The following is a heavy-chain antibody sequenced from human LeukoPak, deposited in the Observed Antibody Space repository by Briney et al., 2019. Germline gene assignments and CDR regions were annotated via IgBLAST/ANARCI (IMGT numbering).Heavy chain of an antibody. J-gene: IGHJ4*02. CDR3: ATKQWLAPPPDS. CDR1: GFTFSKYW. CDR2: INTDGTHT. D-gene: IGHD6-19*01. Sequence: RGSLRLSCAASGFTFSKYWMLWVRQAPGKGLESVSRINTDGTHTIDADSVKGRFTVSRDNADNTMFLQMNSVRDEDTAVYYCATKQWLAPPPDSWGQGTPVTVSS. V-gene: IGHV3-74*01.